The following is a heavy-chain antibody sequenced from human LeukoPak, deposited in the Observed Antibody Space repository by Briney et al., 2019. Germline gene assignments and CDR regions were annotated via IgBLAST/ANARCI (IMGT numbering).Heavy chain of an antibody. J-gene: IGHJ4*02. D-gene: IGHD3-3*01. CDR3: AKDPTYYDFWSGYSYFDY. CDR2: ISWNSGTI. CDR1: GFTFDNYA. V-gene: IGHV3-9*01. Sequence: GGSLRLSCAASGFTFDNYAMNWVRHVPGKGLEWISLISWNSGTIGYADSVKGRFTISRDNSKNTLYLQMNSLRAEDTAVYYCAKDPTYYDFWSGYSYFDYWGQGTLVTVSS.